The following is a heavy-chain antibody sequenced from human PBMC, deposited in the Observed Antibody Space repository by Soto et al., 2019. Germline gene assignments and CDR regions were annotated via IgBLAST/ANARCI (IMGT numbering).Heavy chain of an antibody. Sequence: EVQLVESGGGLVQPGGSLRLSCAASGFTFSSYSMNWVRQAPGKGLEWVSYISSSSSTIYYADSVKGRFTISRDNAKNSLYLHMNSLRDEDTAVYYCARDLRASRGWGQGTLVTVSS. D-gene: IGHD3-10*01. CDR1: GFTFSSYS. CDR3: ARDLRASRG. CDR2: ISSSSSTI. J-gene: IGHJ4*02. V-gene: IGHV3-48*02.